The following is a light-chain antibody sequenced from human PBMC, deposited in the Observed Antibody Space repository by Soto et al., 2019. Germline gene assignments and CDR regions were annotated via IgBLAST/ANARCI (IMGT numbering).Light chain of an antibody. Sequence: QAVVTQPPSVSGAPGQRVTIYCTGSSSNIGAGYDVHWYQQRPGAAPKLLISANINRPSGVPDRFSGSKSGTSASLAITGLQADDEGDYYCQSYDSTLSARYVFGTGTKLTVL. J-gene: IGLJ1*01. V-gene: IGLV1-40*01. CDR2: ANI. CDR1: SSNIGAGYD. CDR3: QSYDSTLSARYV.